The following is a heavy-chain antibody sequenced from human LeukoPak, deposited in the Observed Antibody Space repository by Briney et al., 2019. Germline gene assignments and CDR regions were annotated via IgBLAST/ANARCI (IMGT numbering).Heavy chain of an antibody. V-gene: IGHV6-1*01. CDR3: ARLWFGELTYYYHGMDV. CDR1: GDSVSSNSAA. CDR2: TYYRSKWYN. Sequence: SQTLSLTCAISGDSVSSNSAAWNWIRQSPSRGLEWLGRTYYRSKWYNDYAVSVKSRITINPDTSKNQFSLQLNSVTPEDTAVYYCARLWFGELTYYYHGMDVWGQGTTVTVSS. J-gene: IGHJ6*02. D-gene: IGHD3-10*01.